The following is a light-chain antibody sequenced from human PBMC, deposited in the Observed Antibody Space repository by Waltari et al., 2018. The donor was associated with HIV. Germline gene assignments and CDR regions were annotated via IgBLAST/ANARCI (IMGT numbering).Light chain of an antibody. CDR2: KVN. CDR1: GTDIGIY. CDR3: TSLGDTNSIL. Sequence: SALIQPASVSGSPGQSVTISCTRTGTDIGIYVAWYQQFAGKAPQLILFKVNSRPPGVAFRFSGFKSGDTASLTISGLQPEHEATYYCTSLGDTNSILFGGGTLLTVL. V-gene: IGLV2-14*01. J-gene: IGLJ2*01.